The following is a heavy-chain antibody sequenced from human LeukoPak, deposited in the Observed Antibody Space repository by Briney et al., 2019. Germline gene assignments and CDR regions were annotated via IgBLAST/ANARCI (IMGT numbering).Heavy chain of an antibody. D-gene: IGHD6-13*01. J-gene: IGHJ4*02. V-gene: IGHV3-21*01. CDR1: GFTFSSYS. CDR2: ISSSSSYI. CDR3: ARVKQQLVFDY. Sequence: GGSLRPSCAASGFTFSSYSMNWVRQAPGKGLEWVSSISSSSSYIYYADSVKGRFTIPRDNAKNSLYLQMNSLRAEDTAVYYCARVKQQLVFDYWGQGTLVTVSS.